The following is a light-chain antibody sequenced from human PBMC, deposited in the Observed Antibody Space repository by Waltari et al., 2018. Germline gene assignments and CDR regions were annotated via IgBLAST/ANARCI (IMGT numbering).Light chain of an antibody. J-gene: IGKJ4*01. Sequence: DIQMTQSPSTLSASVGDRVPITCRASQSLSRWLAWYQQKPGEAPNLLIYDASSLESGVPSRFSGSGSGTEFTLTISSLQPDDFATYYCQQYDSYLLTFGGGTKVEIK. CDR1: QSLSRW. CDR2: DAS. CDR3: QQYDSYLLT. V-gene: IGKV1-5*01.